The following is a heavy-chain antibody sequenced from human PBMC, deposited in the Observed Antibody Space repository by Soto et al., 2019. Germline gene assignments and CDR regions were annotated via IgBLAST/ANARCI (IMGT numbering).Heavy chain of an antibody. D-gene: IGHD5-18*01. CDR3: AKATAMAPNAFDI. V-gene: IGHV3-23*01. CDR1: GFTFSSYA. J-gene: IGHJ3*02. CDR2: ISGSGGST. Sequence: GGSLRLSCAAPGFTFSSYAMSWVRQAPGKGLEWVSAISGSGGSTYYADSVKGRFTISRDNSKNTLYLQMNSLRAEDTAVYYCAKATAMAPNAFDIWGQGTMVTVSS.